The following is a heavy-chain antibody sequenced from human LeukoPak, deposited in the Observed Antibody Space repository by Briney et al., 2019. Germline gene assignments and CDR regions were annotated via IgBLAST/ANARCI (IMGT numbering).Heavy chain of an antibody. D-gene: IGHD3-10*01. CDR3: ASFYGSGSYYNFLFDD. V-gene: IGHV3-7*01. CDR1: GFTFTSYW. CDR2: IKNDGSER. J-gene: IGHJ4*02. Sequence: GGSLRLSCAASGFTFTSYWMTWVRQAPGKGLEWVATIKNDGSERYYVDSVKGRFTISRDNAKNSLYLHMNSLRADDTAVYYCASFYGSGSYYNFLFDDWGQGTLVIVSS.